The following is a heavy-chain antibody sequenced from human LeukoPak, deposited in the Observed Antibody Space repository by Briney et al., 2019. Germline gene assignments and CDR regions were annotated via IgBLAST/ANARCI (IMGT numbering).Heavy chain of an antibody. Sequence: GASVKVSCKASGYTFTSYGISWVRQAPGQGLEWMGWISAYNGNTNYAQKLQGRVTMTTDTSTSTAYMELRSLRSDDTAVYYCAGRGCSSTSCYGYVDYWGQGTLVTVSS. V-gene: IGHV1-18*01. CDR1: GYTFTSYG. CDR2: ISAYNGNT. D-gene: IGHD2-2*01. CDR3: AGRGCSSTSCYGYVDY. J-gene: IGHJ4*02.